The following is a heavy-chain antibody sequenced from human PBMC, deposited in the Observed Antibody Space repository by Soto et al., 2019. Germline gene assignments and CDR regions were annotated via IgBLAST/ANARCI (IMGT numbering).Heavy chain of an antibody. CDR2: ISYDGSNK. J-gene: IGHJ4*02. D-gene: IGHD1-26*01. CDR3: ARGSGSYYGYDFDY. CDR1: GFTFSSYA. Sequence: QVQLVESGGGVVQPGRSLRLSCAASGFTFSSYAMHWVRQAPGKGLEWVAVISYDGSNKYYADSVKGRFTISRDNSKNTLYLQMNSLRAEDTAVYYCARGSGSYYGYDFDYWGQGTLVTVSS. V-gene: IGHV3-30-3*01.